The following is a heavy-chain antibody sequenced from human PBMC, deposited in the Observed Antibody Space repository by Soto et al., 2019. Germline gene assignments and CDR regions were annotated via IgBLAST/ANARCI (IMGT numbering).Heavy chain of an antibody. CDR2: IIPIFGTA. CDR3: AKSKYGSGSYSNYYYYGMDV. J-gene: IGHJ6*02. CDR1: GGTFSSYA. V-gene: IGHV1-69*01. Sequence: QVQLVQSGAEVKKPGSSVKVSCTASGGTFSSYAISWVRQAPGQGLEWMGGIIPIFGTANYAQKFQGRVTITADESTSTAYMELSSLRSEDTAVYYCAKSKYGSGSYSNYYYYGMDVWGQGTTVTVSS. D-gene: IGHD3-10*01.